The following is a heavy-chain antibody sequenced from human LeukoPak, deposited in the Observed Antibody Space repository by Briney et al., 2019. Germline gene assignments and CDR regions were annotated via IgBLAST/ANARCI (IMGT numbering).Heavy chain of an antibody. Sequence: ASVKVSCKASGYTFTSYGISWVRQAPGQGLEWMGGIIPIFGTAKYAQKFQGRVTITADESTSTAYMELSSLRYEDTAVYYCARAFELMVYATDAFDIWGQGTMVTVSS. CDR1: GYTFTSYG. V-gene: IGHV1-69*13. CDR2: IIPIFGTA. CDR3: ARAFELMVYATDAFDI. J-gene: IGHJ3*02. D-gene: IGHD2-8*01.